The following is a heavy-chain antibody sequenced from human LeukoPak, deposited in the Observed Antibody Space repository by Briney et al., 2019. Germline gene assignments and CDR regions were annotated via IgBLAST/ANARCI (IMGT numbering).Heavy chain of an antibody. J-gene: IGHJ4*02. D-gene: IGHD4-11*01. Sequence: SETLSLTCSVSGGSITSSSYYWGWIRQPPEKGLEWIGSIYYTGGTYYSPSLKSRVTISVDTSKNQFSLKLSSVTAADTAVYYCARHGGTRVTLVQVYYFDYWGQGTLVTVSS. CDR3: ARHGGTRVTLVQVYYFDY. CDR2: IYYTGGT. CDR1: GGSITSSSYY. V-gene: IGHV4-39*01.